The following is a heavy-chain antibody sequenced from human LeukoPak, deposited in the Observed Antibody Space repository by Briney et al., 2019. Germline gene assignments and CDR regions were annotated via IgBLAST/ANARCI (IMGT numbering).Heavy chain of an antibody. CDR2: IYYSGST. Sequence: SETLSLTCTVSGGSISSSSYYWGWIRQPPGKGLEWIGSIYYSGSTYYNPSLKSRVTITVDTSKNQFSLKLSSVTAADTAVYYCARVAAARKGYYFDYWGQGTLVTVSS. J-gene: IGHJ4*02. V-gene: IGHV4-39*07. CDR1: GGSISSSSYY. CDR3: ARVAAARKGYYFDY. D-gene: IGHD6-6*01.